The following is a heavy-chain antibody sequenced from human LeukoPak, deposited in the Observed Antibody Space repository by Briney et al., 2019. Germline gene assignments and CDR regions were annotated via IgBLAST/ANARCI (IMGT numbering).Heavy chain of an antibody. Sequence: GGTLRLSCAASGFTFSSYGMHWVRQAPGKGLEWVAFIRYDGSNKYYADSVKGRFTISRDNSKNTLYLQMNSLRAEDTAVYYCARDSVGLNVSGLDIWGQGTMVTVSS. D-gene: IGHD3-3*01. J-gene: IGHJ3*02. V-gene: IGHV3-30*02. CDR1: GFTFSSYG. CDR3: ARDSVGLNVSGLDI. CDR2: IRYDGSNK.